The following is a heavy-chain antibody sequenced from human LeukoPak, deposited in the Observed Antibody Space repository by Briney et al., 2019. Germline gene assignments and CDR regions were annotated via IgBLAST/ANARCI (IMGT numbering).Heavy chain of an antibody. CDR3: AKDLDIVATITGN. Sequence: GGSLRLSCAASGFTFSSYAMSWVRQAPGKGLEWVSGVSGSGGSTYYADSVKGRFTISRDNSKNTLYLQMNSLRAEDTAVYYCAKDLDIVATITGNWGQGTLVSVSS. CDR1: GFTFSSYA. CDR2: VSGSGGST. J-gene: IGHJ4*02. D-gene: IGHD5-12*01. V-gene: IGHV3-23*01.